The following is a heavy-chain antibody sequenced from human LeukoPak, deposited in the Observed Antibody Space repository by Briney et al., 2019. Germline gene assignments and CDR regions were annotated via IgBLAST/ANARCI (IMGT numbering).Heavy chain of an antibody. J-gene: IGHJ4*02. CDR3: AKGPVSAIVGATTLDY. D-gene: IGHD1-26*01. Sequence: GGSLRLSCAASGFTFDYSAMTWVRQAPEKGLEWVSTINTGDITFYANSVKGRFTISRDNSKNALFLQMNSLRVEDTAVYYCAKGPVSAIVGATTLDYWGQGTLVTVSS. CDR2: INTGDIT. V-gene: IGHV3-23*01. CDR1: GFTFDYSA.